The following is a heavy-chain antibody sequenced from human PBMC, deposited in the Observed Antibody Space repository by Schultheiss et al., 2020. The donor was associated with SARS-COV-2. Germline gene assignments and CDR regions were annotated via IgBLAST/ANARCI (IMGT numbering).Heavy chain of an antibody. D-gene: IGHD3-22*01. CDR1: GFTFDDYA. J-gene: IGHJ3*02. CDR2: ISWNSGSI. V-gene: IGHV3-9*01. CDR3: ARDGGLKYYYDSSGQSADAFDI. Sequence: GGSLRLSCAASGFTFDDYAMHWVRQAPGKGLEWVSGISWNSGSIGYADSVKGRFTISRDNAKNSLYLQMNSLRAEDTAVYYCARDGGLKYYYDSSGQSADAFDIWGQGTMVTVSS.